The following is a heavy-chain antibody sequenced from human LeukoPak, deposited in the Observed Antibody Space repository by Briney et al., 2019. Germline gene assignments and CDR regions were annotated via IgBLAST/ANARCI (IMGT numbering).Heavy chain of an antibody. Sequence: GGSLRLSCAASGFTFSSYAMSWVRQAPGKGLEWVSAISGSGGSTYYADSVKGRFTISRDNSKNTLYLQMNSLRAEDTAVYYCAKDVDCTNGVCFIRYYYYYGMGVWGQGTTVTVSS. D-gene: IGHD2-8*01. CDR3: AKDVDCTNGVCFIRYYYYYGMGV. CDR2: ISGSGGST. V-gene: IGHV3-23*01. J-gene: IGHJ6*02. CDR1: GFTFSSYA.